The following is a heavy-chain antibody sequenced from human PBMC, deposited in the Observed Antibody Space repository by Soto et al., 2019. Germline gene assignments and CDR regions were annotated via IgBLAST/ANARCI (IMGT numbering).Heavy chain of an antibody. Sequence: PSETLSLTCGVSGDSISSSNWWHWVRQPPGKGLEWIGEIHHSGSTSYNPSLKSRVTISVDKSKNQFSLKLNSVIAADTAVYYCARAPQYCSSTSWFLDPWGQGTLVTVSS. J-gene: IGHJ5*02. CDR3: ARAPQYCSSTSWFLDP. V-gene: IGHV4-4*02. CDR2: IHHSGST. CDR1: GDSISSSNW. D-gene: IGHD2-2*01.